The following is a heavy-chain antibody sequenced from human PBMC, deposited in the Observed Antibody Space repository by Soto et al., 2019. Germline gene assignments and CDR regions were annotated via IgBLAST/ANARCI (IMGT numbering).Heavy chain of an antibody. V-gene: IGHV3-30*18. Sequence: QVQLVESGGGVVQPGSSLRLSCAGSGFTFRSYGMHWVRQAPGKGLEWVAVISYDGGNKYYADSVKGRFTISRDNSKYTLYLQMNSLRAEDTAVYYCAKDRGGYCSGGSCYYYYYMDGWGKGTTVTVSS. J-gene: IGHJ6*03. CDR2: ISYDGGNK. CDR1: GFTFRSYG. D-gene: IGHD2-15*01. CDR3: AKDRGGYCSGGSCYYYYYMDG.